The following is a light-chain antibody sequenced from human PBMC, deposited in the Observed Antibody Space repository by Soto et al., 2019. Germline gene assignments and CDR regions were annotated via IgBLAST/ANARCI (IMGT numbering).Light chain of an antibody. CDR2: DVS. Sequence: QSVLTQPPSASGSPGQSVTISCTGTSSDVGGYNYVSWYQQHPGKAPKLLIHDVSKRPSGVTDRFSGSKSGNTASLTVSGLQPEDEADYYCSSYAGRTLYVFGTGTKVTVL. CDR1: SSDVGGYNY. J-gene: IGLJ1*01. CDR3: SSYAGRTLYV. V-gene: IGLV2-8*01.